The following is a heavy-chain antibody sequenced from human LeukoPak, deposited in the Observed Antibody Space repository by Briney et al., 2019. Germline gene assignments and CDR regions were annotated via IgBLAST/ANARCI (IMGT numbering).Heavy chain of an antibody. Sequence: PSETLSLTCTVSVDSIRSSSYYWGWIRQPPGKGLEWIGYMYYSGSTNYIPSLKSRVTISVDTSKNQFSLKLSSVTAADTAVYYCATQTTVSDYSYYYMDVWGKGTTVTVSS. V-gene: IGHV4-61*05. CDR2: MYYSGST. J-gene: IGHJ6*03. CDR1: VDSIRSSSYY. CDR3: ATQTTVSDYSYYYMDV. D-gene: IGHD4-11*01.